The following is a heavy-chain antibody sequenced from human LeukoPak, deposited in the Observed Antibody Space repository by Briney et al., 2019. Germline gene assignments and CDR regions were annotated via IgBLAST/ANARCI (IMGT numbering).Heavy chain of an antibody. CDR1: GGSFSGYY. CDR3: ARDFPERITIFGVVISPTGMDV. D-gene: IGHD3-3*01. CDR2: INHSGST. J-gene: IGHJ6*03. V-gene: IGHV4-34*01. Sequence: SETLSLTCAVYGGSFSGYYWSWIRQPPGKGLEWIGEINHSGSTNYNPSLKSRVTISVDTSKNQFSLKLSSVTAADTAVYYCARDFPERITIFGVVISPTGMDVWGKGTTVTVSS.